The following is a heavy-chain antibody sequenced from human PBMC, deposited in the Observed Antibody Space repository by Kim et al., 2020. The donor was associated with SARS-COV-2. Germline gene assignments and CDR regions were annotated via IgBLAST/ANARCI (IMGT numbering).Heavy chain of an antibody. J-gene: IGHJ4*02. D-gene: IGHD2-8*01. V-gene: IGHV3-11*06. Sequence: ADSVKGRFTIPRDNAKNSLYLQMNSLRAEDTAVYYCARDASGQFNGYFDYWGQGTLVTVSS. CDR3: ARDASGQFNGYFDY.